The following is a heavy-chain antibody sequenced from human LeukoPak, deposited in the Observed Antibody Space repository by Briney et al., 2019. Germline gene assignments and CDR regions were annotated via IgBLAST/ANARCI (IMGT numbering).Heavy chain of an antibody. CDR1: GFTFSSYG. J-gene: IGHJ4*02. CDR3: AKAEKRYCSSISCHYFDY. CDR2: IRYDGSNK. V-gene: IGHV3-30*02. D-gene: IGHD2-2*01. Sequence: GGSLRLSCAASGFTFSSYGMHWVRQAPGKGLEWVAFIRYDGSNKYYADSVKGRFTISRDNSKNTLYLQMNSLRAEDTAVYYCAKAEKRYCSSISCHYFDYWGQGTLVTVSS.